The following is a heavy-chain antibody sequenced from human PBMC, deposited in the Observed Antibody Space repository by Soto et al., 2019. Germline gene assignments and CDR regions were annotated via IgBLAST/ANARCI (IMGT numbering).Heavy chain of an antibody. J-gene: IGHJ4*02. CDR1: GFTFSSYW. CDR3: ARVAYVDESFDY. V-gene: IGHV3-7*01. Sequence: EVHLVESGGGLVQPGGSLRLSCAASGFTFSSYWMTWVRQAPGKGLEGVANTKPDGSEKNYVGSVKGRFTISRDNAKNSVFLQMDSLRAEDTAVYYCARVAYVDESFDYGGQGTLVTVSS. CDR2: TKPDGSEK. D-gene: IGHD2-21*01.